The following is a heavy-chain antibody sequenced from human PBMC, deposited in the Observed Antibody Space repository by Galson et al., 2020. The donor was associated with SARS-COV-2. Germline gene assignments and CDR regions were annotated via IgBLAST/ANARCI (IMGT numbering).Heavy chain of an antibody. Sequence: ASVKVSCKASGYSFTTYGLTWVRQAPGQGLAWMGWIAAYNGYTNYAQNLQGRVTISIDTATNTAYRELSSLNSDDTAVYYGARVYSTWYWYFELWGRGTLVTVSS. CDR1: GYSFTTYG. CDR3: ARVYSTWYWYFEL. J-gene: IGHJ2*01. CDR2: IAAYNGYT. V-gene: IGHV1-18*01. D-gene: IGHD6-13*01.